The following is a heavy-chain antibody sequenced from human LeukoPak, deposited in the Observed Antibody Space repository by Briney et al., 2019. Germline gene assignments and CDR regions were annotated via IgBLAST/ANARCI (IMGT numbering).Heavy chain of an antibody. CDR1: GFTFSSYG. CDR2: IWYDGSNK. D-gene: IGHD3-10*01. V-gene: IGHV3-33*01. CDR3: ARDGRYYYGSGSYYYFDY. Sequence: GRSLRLSCAASGFTFSSYGMHWVRQAPGKGLEWVAVIWYDGSNKYYADSVKGRFTTSRDNSKNTLYLQMNSLRAEDTAVYYCARDGRYYYGSGSYYYFDYWGQGTLVTVSS. J-gene: IGHJ4*02.